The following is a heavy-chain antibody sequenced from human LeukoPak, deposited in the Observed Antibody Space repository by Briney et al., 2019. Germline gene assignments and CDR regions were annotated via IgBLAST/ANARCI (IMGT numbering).Heavy chain of an antibody. J-gene: IGHJ4*02. V-gene: IGHV1-2*02. CDR2: NNPNSCGT. CDR3: AIWRADCSSTSCYRLYFDY. Sequence: ASVKVSCKASGYTFTVYYMHWVRHAPGQGLEWVGWNNPNSCGTNYAQKFQGRGNMKRVKSISTVYMEMSRLRSDDEAVYYCAIWRADCSSTSCYRLYFDYWGQGTLVTVSS. D-gene: IGHD2-2*02. CDR1: GYTFTVYY.